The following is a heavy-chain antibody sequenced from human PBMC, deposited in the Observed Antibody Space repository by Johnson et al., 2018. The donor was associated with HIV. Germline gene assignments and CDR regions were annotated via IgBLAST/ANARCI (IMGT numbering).Heavy chain of an antibody. D-gene: IGHD3-3*01. Sequence: QVQLVESGGGVVQPGRSLRLSCAASGFTFSSYAMHWVRQAPGKGLEWVSGISWNSGSIGYADSLKGRFAISRDNSRNTLDLRMDSLRVEDTAVYYCAREAYYARAFDLWGQGTMVTVSS. CDR1: GFTFSSYA. CDR2: ISWNSGSI. J-gene: IGHJ3*01. V-gene: IGHV3-NL1*01. CDR3: AREAYYARAFDL.